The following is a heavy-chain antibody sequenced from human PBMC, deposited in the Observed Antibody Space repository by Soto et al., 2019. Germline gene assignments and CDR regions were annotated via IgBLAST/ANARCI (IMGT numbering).Heavy chain of an antibody. CDR3: ARDRPFSYYDILTGYLLYYYYGMDV. J-gene: IGHJ6*02. CDR1: GGTFSSYA. Sequence: GASVKVSCKASGGTFSSYAISWVRQAPGQGLEWMGGIIPIFGTANYAQKLQGRVTMTTDTSTSTAYMELRSLRSDDTAVYYCARDRPFSYYDILTGYLLYYYYGMDVWGQGTTVTVPS. D-gene: IGHD3-9*01. V-gene: IGHV1-69*05. CDR2: IIPIFGTA.